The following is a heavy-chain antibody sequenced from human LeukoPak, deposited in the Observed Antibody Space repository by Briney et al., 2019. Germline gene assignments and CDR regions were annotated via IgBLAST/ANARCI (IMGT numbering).Heavy chain of an antibody. V-gene: IGHV3-23*01. CDR2: MNKDGDNS. CDR3: AKDYPVGDHY. J-gene: IGHJ4*02. Sequence: SGGSLRLSCAASGFTFSNYAMSWVRQAPGKGLEWVSAMNKDGDNSYYADSVKGRFTISRDNSKNTLYLQMNSLRADDTAVYFCAKDYPVGDHYWGQGTLVAVSS. CDR1: GFTFSNYA. D-gene: IGHD3-10*01.